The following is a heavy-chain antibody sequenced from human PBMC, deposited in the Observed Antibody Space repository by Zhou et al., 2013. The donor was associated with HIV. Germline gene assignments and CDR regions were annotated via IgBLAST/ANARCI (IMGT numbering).Heavy chain of an antibody. CDR2: IIPILGTV. J-gene: IGHJ2*01. CDR3: ARGGYCSSTSCHWYFDL. Sequence: QVQLVQSGAEVKKPGSSVKVSCKASGGTFNYYGFSWVRQAPGQGLEWMGKIIPILGTVNYAQKFQVRVTITTDESTSTAYMELSSLRSEDTAVYYCARGGYCSSTSCHWYFDLWGRGTLVTVSS. V-gene: IGHV1-69*11. D-gene: IGHD2-2*01. CDR1: GGTFNYYG.